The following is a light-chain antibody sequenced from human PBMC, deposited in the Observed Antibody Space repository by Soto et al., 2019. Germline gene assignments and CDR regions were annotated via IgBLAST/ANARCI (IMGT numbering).Light chain of an antibody. Sequence: DIQMTQSPSSLSASVGDRVTITCRTSQSVSNYLNWYQQKSGKAPKLLIYSASTLQTGVPSRFSGSGSGTDFTLSISNLQPEDFVTSCFQQRYNSPRTFGQGTKVEIK. CDR3: QQRYNSPRT. CDR1: QSVSNY. J-gene: IGKJ1*01. V-gene: IGKV1-39*01. CDR2: SAS.